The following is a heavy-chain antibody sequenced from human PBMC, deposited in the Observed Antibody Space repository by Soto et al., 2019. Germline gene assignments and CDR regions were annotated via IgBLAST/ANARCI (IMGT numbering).Heavy chain of an antibody. Sequence: ASVKVSCKASGYTFTSYGISWVRQAPGQGLEWMGWISAYNGNTNYAQKLQGRVTMTTDTSTSTAYMELRSLRSDDTAVYYCARVIAAADKGWFDPWGQGTLVTVSS. CDR1: GYTFTSYG. V-gene: IGHV1-18*01. CDR3: ARVIAAADKGWFDP. J-gene: IGHJ5*02. D-gene: IGHD6-13*01. CDR2: ISAYNGNT.